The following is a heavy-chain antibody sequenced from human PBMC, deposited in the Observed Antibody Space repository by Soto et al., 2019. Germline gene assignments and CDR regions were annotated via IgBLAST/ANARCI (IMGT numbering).Heavy chain of an antibody. CDR3: ARHQTDFGIGRDV. V-gene: IGHV5-51*01. J-gene: IGHJ6*04. Sequence: GESLKISCKGSGYSFTSYWIGWVRQMPGKGLEWMGIIYPGDSDTRYSPSFQGQVTISADKSISTAYLQWSSLKASDTAMYYCARHQTDFGIGRDVWGKGTTVTVSP. D-gene: IGHD3-3*01. CDR1: GYSFTSYW. CDR2: IYPGDSDT.